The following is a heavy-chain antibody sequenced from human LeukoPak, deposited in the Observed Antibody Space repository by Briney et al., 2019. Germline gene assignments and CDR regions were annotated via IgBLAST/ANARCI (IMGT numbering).Heavy chain of an antibody. J-gene: IGHJ5*01. D-gene: IGHD1-26*01. Sequence: GRSLRLSCAASGITLSSYAMHWVRQAPGKGLEWVAVISYDRNNKYYADSVKGRFTISRDNSKNSVYLHMNSLRAEDTAVYYCARDKVVGPTKFDSWGQGTLVTVSS. CDR2: ISYDRNNK. CDR1: GITLSSYA. CDR3: ARDKVVGPTKFDS. V-gene: IGHV3-30*04.